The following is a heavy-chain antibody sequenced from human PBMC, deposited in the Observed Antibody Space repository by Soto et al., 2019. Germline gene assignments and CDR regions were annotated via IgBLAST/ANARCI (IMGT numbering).Heavy chain of an antibody. CDR2: INPNSGGT. V-gene: IGHV1-2*02. D-gene: IGHD2-21*01. CDR1: GYTLNVYN. J-gene: IGHJ4*02. CDR3: ARGRQYSSVMVADIAEDPF. Sequence: ASVKVSCKASGYTLNVYNIHWVLQAPGQGLEWMGWINPNSGGTKYARKFQGRVTMTRDTSISTSYMELSRLTSDDTAVYYCARGRQYSSVMVADIAEDPFWCQGTLVTVAS.